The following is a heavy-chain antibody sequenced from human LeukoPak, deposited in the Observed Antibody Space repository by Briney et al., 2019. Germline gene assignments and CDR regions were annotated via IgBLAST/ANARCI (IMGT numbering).Heavy chain of an antibody. CDR3: ATGTGSYGVPFDY. CDR2: IKQDGSEK. J-gene: IGHJ4*02. V-gene: IGHV3-7*01. D-gene: IGHD6-19*01. Sequence: PGGSLRLSCAASGFTFSSYWMSWVRQAPGKGLEWVANIKQDGSEKHYVDSVKGRFTISRDDAKNSLYLQMNSLRAEDTAVYYCATGTGSYGVPFDYWGRGTLVTVSS. CDR1: GFTFSSYW.